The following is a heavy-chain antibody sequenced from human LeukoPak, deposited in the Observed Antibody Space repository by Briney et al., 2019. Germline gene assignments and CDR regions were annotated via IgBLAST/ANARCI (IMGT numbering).Heavy chain of an antibody. CDR2: ISYEGNNK. CDR3: AKDPRRYCSSTSCYEIDY. V-gene: IGHV3-30*18. J-gene: IGHJ4*02. D-gene: IGHD2-2*01. CDR1: RFTFSSYA. Sequence: PRWSLRLSCAASRFTFSSYAMHWVRQAPGKGVEWVAVISYEGNNKYYADSVKGRSTNSRDNSKNTLYLKMNSLKAEDTAVYYCAKDPRRYCSSTSCYEIDYWGQGTLVTVSS.